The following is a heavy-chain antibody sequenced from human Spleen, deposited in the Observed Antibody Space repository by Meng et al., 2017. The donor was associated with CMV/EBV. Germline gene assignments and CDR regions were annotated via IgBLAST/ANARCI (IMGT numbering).Heavy chain of an antibody. CDR1: GFTFSSYG. J-gene: IGHJ4*02. Sequence: GGSLRLSCAASGFTFSSYGMHWVRQAPGKGLERVAFIRYDGTNKYYADSVKGRFTISRDNSKNTLYLQMNSLRAEDTAVYYCARATYYDVLADYWGQGTLVTVSS. CDR3: ARATYYDVLADY. D-gene: IGHD3-22*01. V-gene: IGHV3-30*02. CDR2: IRYDGTNK.